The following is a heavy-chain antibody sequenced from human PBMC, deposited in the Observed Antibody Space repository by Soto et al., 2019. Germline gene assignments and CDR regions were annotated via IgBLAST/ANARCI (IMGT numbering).Heavy chain of an antibody. V-gene: IGHV4-4*02. J-gene: IGHJ3*02. CDR1: GGSISSSNW. CDR2: IYHSGST. D-gene: IGHD2-2*01. CDR3: ARGNKDQLLFDAFDI. Sequence: QVQLQESGPGLVKPSGTLSLTCAVSGGSISSSNWWSWVRQPPGKGLEWIGEIYHSGSTNYNPSLTSRVTISVDKSKNQFSLKLSSVTAADTAVYYCARGNKDQLLFDAFDIWGQGTMVTVSS.